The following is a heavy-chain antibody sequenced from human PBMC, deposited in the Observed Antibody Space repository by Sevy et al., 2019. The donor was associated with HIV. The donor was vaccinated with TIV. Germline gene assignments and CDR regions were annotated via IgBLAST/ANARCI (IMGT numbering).Heavy chain of an antibody. D-gene: IGHD2-8*01. V-gene: IGHV3-23*01. CDR2: LSFGCGEI. CDR1: GFTFSKYS. J-gene: IGHJ4*02. CDR3: AREGCTNPHDS. Sequence: GGSLRLSCAASGFTFSKYSMSWVRQPPGKGLEWVSTLSFGCGEINYADSVKGRFTISRDNSKNSVYLQMNNLRPEDTAVYYCAREGCTNPHDSWGQGTLVTVSS.